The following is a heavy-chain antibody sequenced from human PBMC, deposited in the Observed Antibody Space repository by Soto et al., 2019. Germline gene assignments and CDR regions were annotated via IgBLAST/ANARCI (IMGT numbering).Heavy chain of an antibody. CDR2: ISAYNGNT. Sequence: QVQLVQSGAEVKKPGASVKVSCKASGYTFTSYGISWVRQAPGQGLEWMGWISAYNGNTNYAQKLQGRVTMTTDTSTRTATRELRRLRADDTAVYYCAREAARQYYSYYYGMDVWGQGTTVTVSS. D-gene: IGHD6-6*01. CDR1: GYTFTSYG. J-gene: IGHJ6*02. CDR3: AREAARQYYSYYYGMDV. V-gene: IGHV1-18*01.